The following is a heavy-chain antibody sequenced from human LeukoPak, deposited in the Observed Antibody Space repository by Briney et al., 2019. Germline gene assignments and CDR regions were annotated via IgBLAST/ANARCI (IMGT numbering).Heavy chain of an antibody. CDR1: GGSFSGYY. V-gene: IGHV4-34*01. CDR2: INHSGST. CDR3: ARRYTYYYGSGSYQLDY. D-gene: IGHD3-10*01. J-gene: IGHJ4*02. Sequence: SETLSLTCAVYGGSFSGYYWSWIRQPPGKGLEWIGEINHSGSTNYNPSLKSRVTISVDTSKNQFSLKLGSVTAADTAVYYCARRYTYYYGSGSYQLDYWGQGTLVTVST.